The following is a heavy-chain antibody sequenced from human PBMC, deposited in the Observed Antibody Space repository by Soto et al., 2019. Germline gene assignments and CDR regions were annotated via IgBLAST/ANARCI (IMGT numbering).Heavy chain of an antibody. CDR1: GGSISNYNYY. V-gene: IGHV4-39*01. CDR3: ARLRARWFGDLLSSDLDF. CDR2: VYYTGNT. J-gene: IGHJ4*02. D-gene: IGHD3-10*01. Sequence: QVQLQESGPGLVKPSETLSLTCAVSGGSISNYNYYWGWIRQSPGKGLEWIGSVYYTGNTYYNPSLNCRLTISVDTSENQFSLRLTSVTAADTAVYFCARLRARWFGDLLSSDLDFWGQGSLVTVSS.